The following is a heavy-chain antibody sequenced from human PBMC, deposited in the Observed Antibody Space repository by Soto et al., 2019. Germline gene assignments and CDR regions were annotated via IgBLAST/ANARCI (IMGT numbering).Heavy chain of an antibody. D-gene: IGHD3-10*01. J-gene: IGHJ4*02. CDR2: VGDSGAFT. CDR3: ARDPLWFGEIGYFDY. CDR1: GFTFSSYA. Sequence: PGGSLRLSCAASGFTFSSYAMSWVRQAPGKGLEWVSGVGDSGAFTSYADSVKGRFTISRDNAKSSLYLQMTTLKAEDTAVYYCARDPLWFGEIGYFDYWGQGALVTVSS. V-gene: IGHV3-23*01.